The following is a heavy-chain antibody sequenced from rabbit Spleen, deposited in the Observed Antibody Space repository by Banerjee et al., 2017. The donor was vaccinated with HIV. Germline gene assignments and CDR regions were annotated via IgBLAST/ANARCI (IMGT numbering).Heavy chain of an antibody. D-gene: IGHD8-1*01. CDR2: IDAGSSGFT. J-gene: IGHJ6*01. V-gene: IGHV1S40*01. CDR1: GVSFSLSSY. CDR3: ARDTASSFSSYGMDL. Sequence: QSLEESGGDLGKPGASLTLTCTASGVSFSLSSYMCWVRQAPGKGLEWIACIDAGSSGFTYFATWAKGRFTISKTSSTTVTLQMTRLTAADTATYFCARDTASSFSSYGMDLWGQGTLVTVS.